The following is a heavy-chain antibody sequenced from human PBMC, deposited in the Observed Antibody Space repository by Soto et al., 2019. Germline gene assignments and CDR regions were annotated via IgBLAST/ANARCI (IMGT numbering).Heavy chain of an antibody. V-gene: IGHV3-15*07. J-gene: IGHJ4*02. CDR3: SLPAADNNDYFDY. CDR2: IKSKTDGGTT. Sequence: GGSLRLSCAASGFTFSSAWMNWVRQAPGKGLEWVGRIKSKTDGGTTDYAAPVKGRFTISRDDSKNTLYLQMNSLKTEDTAVYYCSLPAADNNDYFDYWGQGTLVTVSS. D-gene: IGHD2-2*01. CDR1: GFTFSSAW.